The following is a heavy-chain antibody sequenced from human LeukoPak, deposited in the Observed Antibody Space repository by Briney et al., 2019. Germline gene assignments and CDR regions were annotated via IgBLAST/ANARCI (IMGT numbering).Heavy chain of an antibody. J-gene: IGHJ6*03. CDR3: ARDLGPYCGGDCFHMDV. V-gene: IGHV1-18*01. Sequence: ASVKVSCKASGYTFTSYGISWVRQAPGQGLEWMGWISAYNGSTNYAQKLQGRVTMTTDTSTSTAYMELRSLRSDDTAVYYCARDLGPYCGGDCFHMDVWGKGTTVTISS. D-gene: IGHD2-21*02. CDR1: GYTFTSYG. CDR2: ISAYNGST.